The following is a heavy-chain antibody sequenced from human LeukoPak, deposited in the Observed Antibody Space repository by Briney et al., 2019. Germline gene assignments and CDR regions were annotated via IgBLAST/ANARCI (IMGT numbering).Heavy chain of an antibody. CDR3: ARRSDSGSDDGEDYFDY. CDR1: GGSINGFY. Sequence: PSETLSLTCTVSGGSINGFYWSWIRQPAGKGLEWIGHIYASGSTKYNPSLRGRVGMSIDTSKNQFSLKLTSVTAADTAVYFCARRSDSGSDDGEDYFDYWGQGTLVTVSS. J-gene: IGHJ4*02. V-gene: IGHV4-4*07. D-gene: IGHD1-26*01. CDR2: IYASGST.